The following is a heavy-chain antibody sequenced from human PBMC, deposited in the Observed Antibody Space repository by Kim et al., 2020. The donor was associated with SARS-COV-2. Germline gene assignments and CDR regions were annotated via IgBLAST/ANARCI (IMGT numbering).Heavy chain of an antibody. CDR1: GFTFSSYG. J-gene: IGHJ4*02. D-gene: IGHD2-8*01. CDR3: HCTNRLD. Sequence: GGSLRLSCAASGFTFSSYGMHWVRQAPGKGLEWVAVISYDGSNKYYADSVKGRFTISRDNSKNTLYLQMNSLRAEDTAVYYCHCTNRLDWGQGTLVTVSS. CDR2: ISYDGSNK. V-gene: IGHV3-30*03.